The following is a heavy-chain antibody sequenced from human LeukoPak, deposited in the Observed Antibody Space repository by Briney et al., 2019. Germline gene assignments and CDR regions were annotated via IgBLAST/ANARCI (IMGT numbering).Heavy chain of an antibody. V-gene: IGHV4-38-2*02. J-gene: IGHJ5*02. Sequence: SETLSLTCAVSGYSISSGYYWGWIRQPPGKGLEWIGSIYHSGSTYYNPSLKSRVTISVDTSKNQFSLKLSSVTAADTAVYYCARDLSACSSTSCYGSWFDPWGQGTLVTVSS. CDR3: ARDLSACSSTSCYGSWFDP. CDR1: GYSISSGYY. CDR2: IYHSGST. D-gene: IGHD2-2*01.